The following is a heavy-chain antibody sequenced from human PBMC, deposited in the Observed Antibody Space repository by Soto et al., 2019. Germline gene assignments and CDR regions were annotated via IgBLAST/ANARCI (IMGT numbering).Heavy chain of an antibody. V-gene: IGHV1-2*02. CDR3: ARSRVITIFGVVTDPIFDY. D-gene: IGHD3-3*01. CDR1: GYTFTGYY. J-gene: IGHJ4*02. CDR2: INPNSGGT. Sequence: GASVKVSCKASGYTFTGYYMHWVRQAPGQGLEWMGWINPNSGGTNYAQKFQGRVTMTRDTSISTAYMELSRLRSDDTAVYYCARSRVITIFGVVTDPIFDYWGQGXLVTVYS.